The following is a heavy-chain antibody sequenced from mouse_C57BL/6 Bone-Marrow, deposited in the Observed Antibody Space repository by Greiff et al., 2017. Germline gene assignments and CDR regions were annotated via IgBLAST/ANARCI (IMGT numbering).Heavy chain of an antibody. D-gene: IGHD1-1*01. CDR3: ARDRDGSSYWYFDV. J-gene: IGHJ1*03. V-gene: IGHV5-16*01. Sequence: DVKLVESEGGLVQPGRSMKLSCTASGFTFSDYYMAWVRQVPEKGLEWVANINYDGSSTYYLDSLKSRFIISRDNAKNILYLQMSSLKSEDTATYYCARDRDGSSYWYFDVWGTGTTVTVSS. CDR1: GFTFSDYY. CDR2: INYDGSST.